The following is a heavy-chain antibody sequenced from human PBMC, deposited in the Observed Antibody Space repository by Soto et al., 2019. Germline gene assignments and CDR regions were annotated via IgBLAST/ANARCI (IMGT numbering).Heavy chain of an antibody. J-gene: IGHJ4*02. Sequence: ASVKVSCKASGYRFSDYAMQWVRQAPGQRPEWMGWINAGDGKTKYSQKFQGRVTFTRDTSASTAYMELRSLISEDTAVYYCAGGIWGSHRYFFDNWGQGTLVTVSS. D-gene: IGHD3-16*02. CDR2: INAGDGKT. CDR1: GYRFSDYA. CDR3: AGGIWGSHRYFFDN. V-gene: IGHV1-3*01.